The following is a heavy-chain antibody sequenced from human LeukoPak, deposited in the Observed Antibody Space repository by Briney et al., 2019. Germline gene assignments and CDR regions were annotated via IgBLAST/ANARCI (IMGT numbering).Heavy chain of an antibody. J-gene: IGHJ6*03. CDR2: IKQDGSEK. CDR3: ARDSPYYYYMDV. CDR1: GFTFSSYW. Sequence: SLRLSCAASGFTFSSYWMSWVCQAPGKGLEWVANIKQDGSEKYYVDSVKGRFTISRDNAKNSLYLQLNSLRAEDTAVYYCARDSPYYYYMDVWGKGTTVTVSS. V-gene: IGHV3-7*01.